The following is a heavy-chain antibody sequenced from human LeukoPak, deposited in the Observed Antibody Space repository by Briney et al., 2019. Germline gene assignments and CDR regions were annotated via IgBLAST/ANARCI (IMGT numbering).Heavy chain of an antibody. V-gene: IGHV4-4*07. CDR3: ARDTYCGGDCYPLYYYYYYMDV. CDR2: IYTSGST. D-gene: IGHD2-21*01. CDR1: GGSISSYY. Sequence: SETLSLTCTVSGGSISSYYWSWIRQPAWKGLEWIGRIYTSGSTNYNPSLKSRGTISVDTSKNQFSLKLSSVTDADTAVYYCARDTYCGGDCYPLYYYYYYMDVWGKGTTVTVSS. J-gene: IGHJ6*03.